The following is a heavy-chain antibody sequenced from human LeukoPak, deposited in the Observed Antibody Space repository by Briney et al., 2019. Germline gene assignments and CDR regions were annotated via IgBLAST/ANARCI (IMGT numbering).Heavy chain of an antibody. CDR2: IKGDGSEK. CDR3: AKDSLFQSFDY. D-gene: IGHD2-21*01. CDR1: GFTFSSYW. V-gene: IGHV3-7*03. Sequence: GGSLRLSCEASGFTFSSYWMTWVRQVPGKGLEWVANIKGDGSEKHYVDSVKGRFTISRDNSKNTLYLQMNSLRAEDTAVYYCAKDSLFQSFDYWGQGTLVTVSS. J-gene: IGHJ4*02.